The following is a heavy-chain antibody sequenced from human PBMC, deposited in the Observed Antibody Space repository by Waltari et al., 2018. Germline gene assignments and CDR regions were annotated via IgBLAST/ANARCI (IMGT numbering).Heavy chain of an antibody. J-gene: IGHJ3*02. CDR3: ARAPQGGSNAFDI. Sequence: QVQLQQWGAGLLKPSETLSLTCAFNGGSFSGYYWSWIRQPPGKGLEWIGEINHSGSINYNPSLKSRVTISVDTSKNQFSLKLSSVTAADTAVYYCARAPQGGSNAFDIWGQGTMVTVSS. CDR1: GGSFSGYY. V-gene: IGHV4-34*01. D-gene: IGHD2-15*01. CDR2: INHSGSI.